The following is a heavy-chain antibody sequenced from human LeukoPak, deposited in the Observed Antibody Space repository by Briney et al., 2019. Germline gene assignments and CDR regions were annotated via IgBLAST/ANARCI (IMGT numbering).Heavy chain of an antibody. CDR1: GGSFSGYY. CDR2: IKHSGRN. J-gene: IGHJ4*02. Sequence: SETLSLTCAVYGGSFSGYYWSWIRQPPGKGLEWIGEIKHSGRNNYNPSLNSRVTISVDTSNNQFSLKLSSVTAADTAVYYCARQQALGFGELLYTSSPHLSFDYWGQGTLVTVSS. D-gene: IGHD3-10*01. CDR3: ARQQALGFGELLYTSSPHLSFDY. V-gene: IGHV4-34*01.